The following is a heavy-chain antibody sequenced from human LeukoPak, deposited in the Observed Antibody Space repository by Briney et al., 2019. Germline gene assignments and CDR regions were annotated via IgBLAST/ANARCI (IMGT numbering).Heavy chain of an antibody. D-gene: IGHD5-24*01. V-gene: IGHV3-30*02. CDR2: IRYDGSNK. CDR3: AKASVRRDGYLGY. Sequence: PGASLRLSCAASGFTFSSYGMHWVRQAPGKGLELVAFIRYDGSNKYYADSVKGRFTISRDNSKNTLYLQMNCLRAEDTAVYYCAKASVRRDGYLGYWGQGTQVTVSS. CDR1: GFTFSSYG. J-gene: IGHJ4*02.